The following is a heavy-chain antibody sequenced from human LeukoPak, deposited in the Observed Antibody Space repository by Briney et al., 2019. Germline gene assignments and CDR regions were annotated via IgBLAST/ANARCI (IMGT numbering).Heavy chain of an antibody. CDR1: GFTFSSYW. V-gene: IGHV3-48*04. D-gene: IGHD3-9*01. CDR2: ISSSGSTI. Sequence: TGGSLRLSCAASGFTFSSYWMSWVRQAPGKGLEWVSYISSSGSTIYYADSVKGRFTISRDNAKNSLYLQMNSLRAEDTAVYYCARVLGRSPGNYDILTGYFYYYGVDVWGQGTTVTVSS. CDR3: ARVLGRSPGNYDILTGYFYYYGVDV. J-gene: IGHJ6*02.